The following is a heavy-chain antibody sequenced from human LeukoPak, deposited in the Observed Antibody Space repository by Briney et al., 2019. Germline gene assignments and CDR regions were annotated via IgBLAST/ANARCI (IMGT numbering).Heavy chain of an antibody. CDR3: ARGPPRGKYYYMDV. J-gene: IGHJ6*03. Sequence: GGSLGLSCAASGFTFRSFDMHWVRQPTGQGLEWVSTIGTASDTYYPGSVEGRFTLSRDNAKNSLYLQMNSLTAGDTAVYYCARGPPRGKYYYMDVWGKGTTVTVSS. V-gene: IGHV3-13*01. CDR2: IGTASDT. D-gene: IGHD1-1*01. CDR1: GFTFRSFD.